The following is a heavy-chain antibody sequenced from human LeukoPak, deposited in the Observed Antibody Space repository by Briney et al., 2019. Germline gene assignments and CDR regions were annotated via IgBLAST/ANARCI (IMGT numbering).Heavy chain of an antibody. CDR3: ARLLYDSRGHQYFDY. D-gene: IGHD3-22*01. V-gene: IGHV4-39*01. J-gene: IGHJ4*02. CDR2: IYYSGTP. Sequence: PSETLSLTCTVSGGSINTRSYYWAWIRQPPGKGLEWSGSIYYSGTPYNNPSLRSRVTVSVDTSKNQFSLSLSFVTAADTAVYYCARLLYDSRGHQYFDYWGQGTLVTVSS. CDR1: GGSINTRSYY.